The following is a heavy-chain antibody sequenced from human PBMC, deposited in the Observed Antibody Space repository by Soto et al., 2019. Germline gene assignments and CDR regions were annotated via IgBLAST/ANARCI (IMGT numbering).Heavy chain of an antibody. CDR3: VRGLTYDSSGYYFDY. CDR1: GYTFTSYY. Sequence: ASVKVSCKASGYTFTSYYMHWVRQAPGQGLEWMGIINPSGGSTRYAQKFQGRVTMTRDTSTSTVYMELSSLRSEDTAVYYCVRGLTYDSSGYYFDYWGQGTLVTVSS. CDR2: INPSGGST. V-gene: IGHV1-46*01. J-gene: IGHJ4*02. D-gene: IGHD3-22*01.